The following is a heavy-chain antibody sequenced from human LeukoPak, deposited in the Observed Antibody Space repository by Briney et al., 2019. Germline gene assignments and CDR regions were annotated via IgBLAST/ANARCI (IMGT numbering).Heavy chain of an antibody. CDR2: IYSGGST. CDR1: GFTVSSNY. V-gene: IGHV3-66*01. CDR3: ARCHNWNDCYFDY. D-gene: IGHD1-1*01. J-gene: IGHJ4*02. Sequence: GGSLRLSCAASGFTVSSNYMSWVRQAPGKGLEWVSVIYSGGSTYYANSVKGRFTISRDNSKNTLYLQMNSLRAEDTAVYYCARCHNWNDCYFDYWGQGTLVTVSS.